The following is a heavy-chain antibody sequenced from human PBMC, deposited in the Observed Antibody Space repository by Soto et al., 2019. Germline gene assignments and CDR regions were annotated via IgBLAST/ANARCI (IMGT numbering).Heavy chain of an antibody. Sequence: SVKVSCKASGGTFSSYAISWVRQAPGQGLEWMGGIIPIFGTANYAQKFQGRVTITADESTSTAYMELSSLRSEDTAVYYCARQGPIVVVVAATRDWFDPWGQGTLVTASS. J-gene: IGHJ5*02. CDR3: ARQGPIVVVVAATRDWFDP. V-gene: IGHV1-69*13. D-gene: IGHD2-15*01. CDR1: GGTFSSYA. CDR2: IIPIFGTA.